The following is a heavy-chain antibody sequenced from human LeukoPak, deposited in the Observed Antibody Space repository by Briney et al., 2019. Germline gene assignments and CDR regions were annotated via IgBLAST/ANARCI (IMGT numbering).Heavy chain of an antibody. V-gene: IGHV3-30*01. CDR3: ARAQQLVPRTYYYYGMDV. D-gene: IGHD6-13*01. J-gene: IGHJ6*04. Sequence: DGSNKYYADSVKGRFTISRDNSKNTLYLQMNSLRAEDTAVYYCARAQQLVPRTYYYYGMDVWGKGTTVTVSS. CDR2: DGSNK.